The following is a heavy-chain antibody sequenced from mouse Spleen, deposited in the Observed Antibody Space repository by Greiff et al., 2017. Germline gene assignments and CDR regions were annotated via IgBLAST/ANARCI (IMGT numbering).Heavy chain of an antibody. CDR3: ARDRGLYFDY. Sequence: EVQLVESGGGLVQPGGSRKLSCAASGFTFSDYGMAWVRQAPGKGPEWVAFISNLAYSIYYADTVTGRFTISRENAKNTLYLEMSSLRSEDTAMYYCARDRGLYFDYWGQGTTLTVSS. V-gene: IGHV5-15*02. D-gene: IGHD3-1*01. CDR2: ISNLAYSI. J-gene: IGHJ2*01. CDR1: GFTFSDYG.